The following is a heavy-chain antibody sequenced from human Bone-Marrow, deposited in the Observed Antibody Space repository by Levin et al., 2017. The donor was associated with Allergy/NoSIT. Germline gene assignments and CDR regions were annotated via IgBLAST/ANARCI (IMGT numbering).Heavy chain of an antibody. Sequence: GGSLRLSCAASGFTFSASAMHWVRQASGKGLEWIGRIRSRVNNYATIYSEALKGRFTITRDDSKNTAYLQMSNLTTEDTAVYYCTPLTSARLLGYCSGGSCPHGIDYWGHGTLVTVSS. CDR1: GFTFSASA. D-gene: IGHD2-15*01. V-gene: IGHV3-73*01. J-gene: IGHJ4*01. CDR2: IRSRVNNYAT. CDR3: TPLTSARLLGYCSGGSCPHGIDY.